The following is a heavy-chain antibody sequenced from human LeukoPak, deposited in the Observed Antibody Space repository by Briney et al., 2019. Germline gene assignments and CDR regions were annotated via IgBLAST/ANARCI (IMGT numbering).Heavy chain of an antibody. CDR3: ARRLRFTNTWFDP. Sequence: ETLSLTCAVYGGSFSGYYWSWIRQPPGKGLEWIGEINHSGSTNYNPSLKSRVTISVDTSKNQFSLKLSSVTAADTAVYYCARRLRFTNTWFDPWGQGTLVTVSS. V-gene: IGHV4-34*01. CDR2: INHSGST. J-gene: IGHJ5*02. D-gene: IGHD4-17*01. CDR1: GGSFSGYY.